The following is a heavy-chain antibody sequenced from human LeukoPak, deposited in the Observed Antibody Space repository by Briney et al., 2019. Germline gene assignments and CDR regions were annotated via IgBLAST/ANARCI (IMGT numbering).Heavy chain of an antibody. Sequence: GESLKISCKGSGYSFTSYWIGWVRQMPGKGLGWMGIIYPWDSDTKYSPSFQGHVTISADKSISTAYLQWSSLKASDTAMYYCARLISTVVTPAFDYWGQGTLVTVSS. J-gene: IGHJ4*02. CDR1: GYSFTSYW. V-gene: IGHV5-51*01. D-gene: IGHD4-23*01. CDR2: IYPWDSDT. CDR3: ARLISTVVTPAFDY.